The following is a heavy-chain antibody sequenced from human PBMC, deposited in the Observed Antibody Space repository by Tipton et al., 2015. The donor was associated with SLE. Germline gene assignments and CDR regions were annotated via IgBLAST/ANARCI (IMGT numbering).Heavy chain of an antibody. CDR2: IWYDGSDK. D-gene: IGHD1-26*01. CDR3: VKEYSGVSGGYFFDY. V-gene: IGHV3-33*06. Sequence: SLRLSCAASGFTFSNYGMHWVRQAPGKGLEWVAVIWYDGSDKYYADSVKGRFTISRDNSKNTLYLQMNSLRGDDTALYYCVKEYSGVSGGYFFDYWGRGTLVTVSS. CDR1: GFTFSNYG. J-gene: IGHJ4*02.